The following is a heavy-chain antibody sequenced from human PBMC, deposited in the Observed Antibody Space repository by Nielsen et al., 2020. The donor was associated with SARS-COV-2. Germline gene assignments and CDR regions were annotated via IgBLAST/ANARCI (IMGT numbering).Heavy chain of an antibody. CDR2: ISGSGGSA. CDR1: GFTFSTYA. D-gene: IGHD3-3*01. J-gene: IGHJ4*02. Sequence: GESLKISCAASGFTFSTYALTWVRQPPGKGLEWVSGISGSGGSAYYADSVKGRFTISRDNAKNSLYLQMNSLRAEDTAVYYCVRDSSVVIWSGYPVDWGQGTLVTVSS. CDR3: VRDSSVVIWSGYPVD. V-gene: IGHV3-23*01.